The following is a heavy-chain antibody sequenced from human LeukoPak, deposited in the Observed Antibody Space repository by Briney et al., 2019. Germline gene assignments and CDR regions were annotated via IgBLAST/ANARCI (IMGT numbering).Heavy chain of an antibody. Sequence: PSETLSLTCTVSGGSLSNNNYYWAWIRQPPGKGLECTGSIYYGGSPYYNPSLKSRVTISVDTSKDQFSLRLSSVTAADTAGYYCATWTTAKTGFDYWGQGTLVTASS. J-gene: IGHJ4*02. CDR3: ATWTTAKTGFDY. CDR1: GGSLSNNNYY. V-gene: IGHV4-39*01. CDR2: IYYGGSP. D-gene: IGHD1-1*01.